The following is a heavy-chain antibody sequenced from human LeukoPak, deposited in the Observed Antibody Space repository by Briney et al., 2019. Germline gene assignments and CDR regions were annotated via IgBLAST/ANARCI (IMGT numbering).Heavy chain of an antibody. CDR2: IYHSGST. D-gene: IGHD4-17*01. CDR1: SGSISSSNW. Sequence: PSGTLSLTCAVSSGSISSSNWWSWVRQPPGKGLEWIGEIYHSGSTNYNPSLKSRVTISVDKSKNQFSLKLRSVTAADTAVYYCARADPTVTTTGIFDYWGQGTLVTVSS. CDR3: ARADPTVTTTGIFDY. V-gene: IGHV4-4*02. J-gene: IGHJ4*02.